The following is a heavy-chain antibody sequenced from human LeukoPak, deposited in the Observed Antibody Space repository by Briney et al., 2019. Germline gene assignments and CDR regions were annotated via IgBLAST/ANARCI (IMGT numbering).Heavy chain of an antibody. CDR3: ATLAVRYYYGMDV. V-gene: IGHV4-34*01. CDR2: INHSGST. J-gene: IGHJ6*02. D-gene: IGHD6-19*01. CDR1: GGSLSGYY. Sequence: SETLSLTCAVYGGSLSGYYWSWIRQPPGKGLEWIGEINHSGSTNYNPSLKSRVTISVDTSKNQFSLKLSSVTAADTAVYYCATLAVRYYYGMDVWGQGTTVTVSS.